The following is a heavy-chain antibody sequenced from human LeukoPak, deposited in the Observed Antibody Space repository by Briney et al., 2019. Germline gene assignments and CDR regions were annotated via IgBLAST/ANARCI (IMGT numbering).Heavy chain of an antibody. CDR2: ISGSGGST. CDR3: AKDPGPVGAAGYFDY. CDR1: GFTFSSYA. V-gene: IGHV3-23*01. D-gene: IGHD1-26*01. Sequence: PGGSLRLSCAASGFTFSSYAMSWVRQAPGKGLEWVSDISGSGGSTYYADSVKGRFTISRDNSKDTLYLQMNSLRAEDTAVYYCAKDPGPVGAAGYFDYWGQGTLVTVSS. J-gene: IGHJ4*02.